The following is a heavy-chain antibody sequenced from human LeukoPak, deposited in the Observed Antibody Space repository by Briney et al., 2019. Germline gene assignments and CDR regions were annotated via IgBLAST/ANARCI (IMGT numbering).Heavy chain of an antibody. CDR3: ARAHYGDYYYYYMDV. D-gene: IGHD4-17*01. CDR2: ISSSSSTI. J-gene: IGHJ6*03. V-gene: IGHV3-48*01. CDR1: GFTFSSYS. Sequence: GGSLRLSCAASGFTFSSYSMNWVRQAPGKGLEWVSYISSSSSTIYYADSVKGRFTISRDNAKNSLYLQMNSLRAEDTAVYYCARAHYGDYYYYYMDVWGKGTTVTVSS.